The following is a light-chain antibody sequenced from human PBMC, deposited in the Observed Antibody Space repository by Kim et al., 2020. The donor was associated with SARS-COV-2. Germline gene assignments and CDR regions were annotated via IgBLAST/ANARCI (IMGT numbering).Light chain of an antibody. CDR1: SSNIGSNY. V-gene: IGLV1-47*01. Sequence: QSVLTQQPSASGTAGQRVTISCYGSSSNIGSNYVYWYQQLPGTAPKLLIYRNNQRPSGVPDRFSGSKSGTSASLAISGLRSEDEADYYCAAWDDSLSGWVFGGGTNLTVL. CDR2: RNN. CDR3: AAWDDSLSGWV. J-gene: IGLJ3*02.